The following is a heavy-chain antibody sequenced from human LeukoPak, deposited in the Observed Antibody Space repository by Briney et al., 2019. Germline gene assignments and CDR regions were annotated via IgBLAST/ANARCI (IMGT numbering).Heavy chain of an antibody. CDR2: IIPILGIA. D-gene: IGHD2-2*01. Sequence: SVKVSCKASGGTFSSYTISWVRQAPGQGLEWMGRIIPILGIANYAQKFQGRVTITADKSTSTAYMELSSQRSEDTAVSSRARVHHRYYSSVSCTHWFDPGGQGTLVTVSS. J-gene: IGHJ5*02. CDR3: ARVHHRYYSSVSCTHWFDP. V-gene: IGHV1-69*02. CDR1: GGTFSSYT.